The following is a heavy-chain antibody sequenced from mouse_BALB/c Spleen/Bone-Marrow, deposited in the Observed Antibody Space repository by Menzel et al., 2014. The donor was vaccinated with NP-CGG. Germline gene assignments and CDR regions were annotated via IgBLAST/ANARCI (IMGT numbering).Heavy chain of an antibody. Sequence: EVKLVESGGGLVKPGGSLKLSCAASGFTFSDYYMYWVRQTPEKRLEWVATISDGGSYTYYPDSVKGRFTISRDNAKNNLYLQMSSLKSEDTAMYYCAREDDDGSWFAYWGQGTLVTVSA. CDR3: AREDDDGSWFAY. CDR1: GFTFSDYY. CDR2: ISDGGSYT. J-gene: IGHJ3*01. D-gene: IGHD2-12*01. V-gene: IGHV5-4*02.